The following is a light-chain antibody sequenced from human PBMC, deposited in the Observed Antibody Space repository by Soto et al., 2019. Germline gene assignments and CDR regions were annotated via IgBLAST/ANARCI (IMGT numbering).Light chain of an antibody. CDR2: GNG. J-gene: IGLJ1*01. V-gene: IGLV1-40*01. Sequence: QSVRTQPPSVSGAPGQRVTISCPGSSSNIGAGHDVHWYQHLPGTAPKLLIYGNGNRPSGVPDRFSGSKSGTSASLAITGLQAEDEADYYCQSYDSSLSGSEVFGTGTKVTVL. CDR1: SSNIGAGHD. CDR3: QSYDSSLSGSEV.